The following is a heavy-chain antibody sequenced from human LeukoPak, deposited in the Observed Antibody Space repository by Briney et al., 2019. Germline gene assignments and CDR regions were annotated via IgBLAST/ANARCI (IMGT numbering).Heavy chain of an antibody. J-gene: IGHJ4*02. CDR2: ISGSGGST. CDR3: AKDLAYGSGSYYNGY. Sequence: GGSLRLSCAASGFTFGSYAMSWVRQAPGEGLEWVSAISGSGGSTYYADSVKGRFTISRDNSKNTLYLQMNSLRAEDTAVYYCAKDLAYGSGSYYNGYWGQGTLVTVSS. D-gene: IGHD3-10*01. CDR1: GFTFGSYA. V-gene: IGHV3-23*01.